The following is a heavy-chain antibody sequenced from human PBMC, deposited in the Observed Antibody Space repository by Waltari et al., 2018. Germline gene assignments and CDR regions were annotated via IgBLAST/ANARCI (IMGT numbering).Heavy chain of an antibody. CDR1: GGSISSYY. CDR3: ARRRSLPHPYYFDY. V-gene: IGHV4-59*08. J-gene: IGHJ4*02. CDR2: IYYSGST. Sequence: QVQLQESGPGLVKPSETLSLTCTVSGGSISSYYWSWIRQPPGKGLEWIGYIYYSGSTNYNPSLKSRVTISVDTSKNQFSLKLSSVTAADTAVYYCARRRSLPHPYYFDYWGQGTLVTVSS.